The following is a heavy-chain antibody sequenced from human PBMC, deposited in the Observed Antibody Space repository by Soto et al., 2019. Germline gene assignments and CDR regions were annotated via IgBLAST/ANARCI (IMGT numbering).Heavy chain of an antibody. Sequence: KPSETLSLTCTVSGGSISSYYWSWIRQPPGKGLEWIGYIYYSGSTNYNPSLKSRVTISVDTSKNQFSLKLSSVTAADTAVYYCARTWRYSYGSLLGSPNYYGMDVWGQGTTVTVPS. CDR3: ARTWRYSYGSLLGSPNYYGMDV. V-gene: IGHV4-59*01. CDR1: GGSISSYY. J-gene: IGHJ6*02. CDR2: IYYSGST. D-gene: IGHD5-18*01.